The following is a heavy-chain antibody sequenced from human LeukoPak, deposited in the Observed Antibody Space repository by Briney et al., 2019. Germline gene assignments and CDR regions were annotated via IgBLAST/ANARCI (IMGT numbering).Heavy chain of an antibody. CDR1: GFTFSSYS. J-gene: IGHJ4*02. CDR2: IKSKTDGGTT. D-gene: IGHD3-22*01. V-gene: IGHV3-15*01. CDR3: TTDIDYYYPSN. Sequence: GGSLRLSCAASGFTFSSYSMNWVRQAPGKGLEWVGRIKSKTDGGTTDYAAPVKGRFTISRDDSKNTLYLQMNSLKTEDTAVYYCTTDIDYYYPSNWGQGTLVTVSS.